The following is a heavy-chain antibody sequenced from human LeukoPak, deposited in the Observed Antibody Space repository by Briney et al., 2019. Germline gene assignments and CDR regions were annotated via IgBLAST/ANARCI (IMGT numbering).Heavy chain of an antibody. CDR2: IYYSGST. J-gene: IGHJ4*02. CDR3: ARHHSGSIDY. Sequence: SQTLSLTCTVSGGSISSGGYYWSWIRQHPGKGLEWIGYIYYSGSTNYNPSLKSRVTISVDTSKNQFSLKLSSVTAADTAVYYCARHHSGSIDYWGQGTLVTVSS. D-gene: IGHD3-22*01. V-gene: IGHV4-31*03. CDR1: GGSISSGGYY.